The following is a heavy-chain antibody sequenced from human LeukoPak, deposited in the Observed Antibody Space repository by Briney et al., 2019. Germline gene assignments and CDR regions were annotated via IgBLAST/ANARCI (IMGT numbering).Heavy chain of an antibody. J-gene: IGHJ4*02. V-gene: IGHV1-69*13. CDR3: ARRARSTVTFDY. CDR1: GGTFSSYA. CDR2: IIPIFGTA. Sequence: SVKVSCKASGGTFSSYAISWVRQAPGQGLEWMGGIIPIFGTANYAQKFQGRVTITADESTSTAYMELSSLRSEDTAVYYCARRARSTVTFDYWGQGTLVTVSS. D-gene: IGHD4-11*01.